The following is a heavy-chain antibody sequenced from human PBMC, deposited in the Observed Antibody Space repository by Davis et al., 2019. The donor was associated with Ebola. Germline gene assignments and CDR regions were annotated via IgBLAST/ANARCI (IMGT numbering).Heavy chain of an antibody. Sequence: ASVKVSCKASGYIFTGYYIHWVRQAPGEGLEWMGCINPNSGGTHYAQNFRDRVTMTRDTSISTAYMEVTRLTSDDTAVYYCAGGRDVWNALHFWGQGTPVTVSS. CDR3: AGGRDVWNALHF. CDR2: INPNSGGT. CDR1: GYIFTGYY. V-gene: IGHV1-2*02. D-gene: IGHD2-8*01. J-gene: IGHJ4*02.